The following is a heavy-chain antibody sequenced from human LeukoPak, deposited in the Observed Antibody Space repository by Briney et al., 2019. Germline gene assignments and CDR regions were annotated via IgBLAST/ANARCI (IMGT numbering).Heavy chain of an antibody. J-gene: IGHJ3*02. CDR2: IYTSGST. D-gene: IGHD2-8*01. V-gene: IGHV4-61*02. Sequence: SETLSLTCTVSGCSISSGSYYWSWIRQPAGKVLEWIGRIYTSGSTNYNPSLKSRVTISVDTSKNQFSLKLSSVTAADTAVYYCASTNIVLMVYALNNDVFAIWGQGTMVTVSS. CDR1: GCSISSGSYY. CDR3: ASTNIVLMVYALNNDVFAI.